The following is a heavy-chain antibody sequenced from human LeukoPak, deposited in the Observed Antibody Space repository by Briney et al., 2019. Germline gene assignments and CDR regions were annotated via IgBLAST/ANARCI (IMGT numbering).Heavy chain of an antibody. J-gene: IGHJ4*02. CDR3: ARRTTVTTGFDY. Sequence: SETLSLTCTISGGSVSDYYWSWIRQSPGKGLEWIGYIYHTGSTSYSPSLKSRVTISADTSQNQFSLKLSSVTAADTAVYYCARRTTVTTGFDYWGQGTLVTVSS. V-gene: IGHV4-59*08. CDR2: IYHTGST. CDR1: GGSVSDYY. D-gene: IGHD4-17*01.